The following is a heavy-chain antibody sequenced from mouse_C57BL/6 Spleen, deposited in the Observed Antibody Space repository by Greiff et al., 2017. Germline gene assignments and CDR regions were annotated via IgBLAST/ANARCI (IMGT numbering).Heavy chain of an antibody. Sequence: VQLQQSGAELVRPGASVKLSCTASGFNIKDDYMHWVKQRPEQGLEWIGWIDPENGDTEYASKFQGKATITADTSSNTAYLQLSSLTSEDTAVYYCTTEVTTVVAPFAYWGQGTLVTVSA. V-gene: IGHV14-4*01. CDR1: GFNIKDDY. CDR2: IDPENGDT. D-gene: IGHD1-1*01. CDR3: TTEVTTVVAPFAY. J-gene: IGHJ3*01.